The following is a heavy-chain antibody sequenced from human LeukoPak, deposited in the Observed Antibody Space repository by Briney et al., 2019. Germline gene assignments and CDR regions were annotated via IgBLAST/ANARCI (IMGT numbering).Heavy chain of an antibody. CDR1: GFTFSSYE. V-gene: IGHV3-48*03. J-gene: IGHJ3*02. Sequence: AGGSLRLSCAASGFTFSSYEMNWVRQAPGKGLEWVSYISSSGSTIYYADSVKGRFTISRDNAKNSLYLQMNSLRAEDTAVYYCARDSIVDGAFDIWGQGTMVTVSS. CDR3: ARDSIVDGAFDI. D-gene: IGHD2-15*01. CDR2: ISSSGSTI.